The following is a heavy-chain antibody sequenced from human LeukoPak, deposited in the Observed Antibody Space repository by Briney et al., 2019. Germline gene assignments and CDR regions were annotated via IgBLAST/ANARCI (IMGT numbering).Heavy chain of an antibody. CDR2: IYYSGCT. J-gene: IGHJ4*02. CDR3: AREYYYDSSGYYSLVVYFDY. D-gene: IGHD3-22*01. V-gene: IGHV4-59*01. Sequence: SETLSLTCTLSGRPISSYYWSWLRPPPAKGPEWIGYIYYSGCTNYNPSLKSRVTISVDTSKNQFSLKLSSVTAADTAVYYCAREYYYDSSGYYSLVVYFDYWAREPWSPSPQ. CDR1: GRPISSYY.